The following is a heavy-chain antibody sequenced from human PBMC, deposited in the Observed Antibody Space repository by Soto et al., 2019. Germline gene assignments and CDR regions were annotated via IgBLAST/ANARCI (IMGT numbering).Heavy chain of an antibody. CDR1: GYTFTGYY. D-gene: IGHD6-19*01. CDR3: ARGIPPYSSGWYGIFY. Sequence: ASVKVSCKASGYTFTGYYMHWVRQAPGQGLGWMGWINPNSGGTNYAQKFQGRVTMTRNTSISTAYMELSRLRSDDTAVYYCARGIPPYSSGWYGIFYWGQGTLVTVSS. J-gene: IGHJ4*02. V-gene: IGHV1-2*02. CDR2: INPNSGGT.